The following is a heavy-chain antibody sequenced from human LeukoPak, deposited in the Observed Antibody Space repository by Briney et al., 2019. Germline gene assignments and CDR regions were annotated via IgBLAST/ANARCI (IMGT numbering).Heavy chain of an antibody. Sequence: GSLRLSFAASGFPFSSYSMNWVRPAPGKGLEWVSSISSSSSYIYYADSVKGRFTISRDNAKNSLYLQMNSLRAEDTAVYYCAREFASSMDVWGQGTTVTVSS. D-gene: IGHD3-16*01. J-gene: IGHJ6*02. V-gene: IGHV3-21*01. CDR1: GFPFSSYS. CDR2: ISSSSSYI. CDR3: AREFASSMDV.